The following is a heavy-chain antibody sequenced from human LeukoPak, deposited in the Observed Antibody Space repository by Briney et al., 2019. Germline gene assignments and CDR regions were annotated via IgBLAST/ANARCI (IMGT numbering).Heavy chain of an antibody. CDR1: GGSFSGYY. Sequence: SETLPLTCAVYGGSFSGYYWSWIRQPPGKGLEWIGEINHSGSTNYNPSLKSRVTISVDTSKNQFSLKLSSVTAADTAVYYCASSTSFRPPRKYYYYMDVWGKGTTVTVSS. V-gene: IGHV4-34*01. CDR3: ASSTSFRPPRKYYYYMDV. CDR2: INHSGST. D-gene: IGHD2-2*01. J-gene: IGHJ6*03.